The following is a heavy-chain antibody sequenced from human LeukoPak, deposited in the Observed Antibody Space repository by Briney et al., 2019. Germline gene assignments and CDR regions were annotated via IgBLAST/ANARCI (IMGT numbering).Heavy chain of an antibody. J-gene: IGHJ4*02. CDR1: GFIFSNYG. V-gene: IGHV3-33*06. CDR3: AKDQNYGSGSYYFDY. CDR2: IWYDGSNK. D-gene: IGHD3-10*01. Sequence: PGGSLRLSCAASGFIFSNYGIHWVRQAPGKGLEWVAVIWYDGSNKYYADSVKGRFTISRDNSKNTLFLQMNSLRAEDTAVYYCAKDQNYGSGSYYFDYWGQGTLVTVSS.